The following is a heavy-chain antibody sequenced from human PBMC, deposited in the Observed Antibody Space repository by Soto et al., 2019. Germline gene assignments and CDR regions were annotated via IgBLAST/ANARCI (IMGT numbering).Heavy chain of an antibody. D-gene: IGHD6-6*01. CDR1: GGTFSSYA. J-gene: IGHJ6*02. Sequence: QVQLVQSGAEVKKPGSSVKVSCKASGGTFSSYAISWVRQAPGQGLEWMGGIIPIFGTANYAQKFQGRVTITADKSTSTAYMELSSLRSEDTAVYYCARSTASSSLGLHYFYYSYGMDVWGQGTTVTVSS. V-gene: IGHV1-69*06. CDR2: IIPIFGTA. CDR3: ARSTASSSLGLHYFYYSYGMDV.